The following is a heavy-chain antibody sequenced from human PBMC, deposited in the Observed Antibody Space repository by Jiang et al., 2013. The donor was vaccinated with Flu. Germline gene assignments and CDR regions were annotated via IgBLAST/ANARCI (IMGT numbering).Heavy chain of an antibody. V-gene: IGHV3-21*01. CDR3: AREKPSKTYVHFYGMDL. D-gene: IGHD3-16*01. CDR2: ISTTSAYI. CDR1: GLTLSGNT. Sequence: RLSCVASGLTLSGNTMNWVRQAPGKGLEWVASISTTSAYIYYADSLKGRFFISRDNAKNSVYLFMSSLRAEDTATYYCAREKPSKTYVHFYGMDLWGQGTTVTVSS. J-gene: IGHJ6*02.